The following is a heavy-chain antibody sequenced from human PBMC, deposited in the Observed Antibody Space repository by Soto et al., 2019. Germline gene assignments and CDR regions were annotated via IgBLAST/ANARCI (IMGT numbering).Heavy chain of an antibody. J-gene: IGHJ4*02. CDR2: INEDGSMT. CDR3: VTGFL. V-gene: IGHV3-74*01. Sequence: EVQLVESGGGLVQPGGSLRLSCAASGFSFSNNWMYWVRQAPGKGLVWVSRINEDGSMTSHADSVRGRFTLSRDNAMNSLYLQINSLRAEDTAVYYCVTGFLWGQGTLVTVSS. CDR1: GFSFSNNW.